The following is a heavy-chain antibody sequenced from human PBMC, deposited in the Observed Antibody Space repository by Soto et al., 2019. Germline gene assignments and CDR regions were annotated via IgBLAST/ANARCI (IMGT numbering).Heavy chain of an antibody. Sequence: APVRVSCQASGYTFTSYYMHWVRQAPGQGLEWMGIINPSGGSTSYAQKFHGRVTMTRDTSTSTVYMELSSLRSEGTAVFYCARVLQQVVQYYYYYGMDVWGQGTTVRVSS. V-gene: IGHV1-46*01. CDR2: INPSGGST. D-gene: IGHD6-13*01. CDR1: GYTFTSYY. CDR3: ARVLQQVVQYYYYYGMDV. J-gene: IGHJ6*02.